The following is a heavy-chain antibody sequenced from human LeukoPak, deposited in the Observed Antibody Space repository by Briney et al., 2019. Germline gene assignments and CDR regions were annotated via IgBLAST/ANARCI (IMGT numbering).Heavy chain of an antibody. D-gene: IGHD3-10*01. Sequence: GESLKISCKASGYTFTHQWIGWVRQKSGSGLEWMELIYPRDSDTRYSPSFQGHVSISADTSINTAYLEWSRLEASDTAIYYCARHSDVIGAIWGQGTLVTVSS. V-gene: IGHV5-51*01. CDR1: GYTFTHQW. CDR3: ARHSDVIGAI. CDR2: IYPRDSDT. J-gene: IGHJ4*02.